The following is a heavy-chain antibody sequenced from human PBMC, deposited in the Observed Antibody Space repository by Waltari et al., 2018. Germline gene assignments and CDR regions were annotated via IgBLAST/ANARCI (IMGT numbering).Heavy chain of an antibody. D-gene: IGHD3-3*01. V-gene: IGHV4-39*07. CDR1: GGSISSSSYY. CDR3: ARDPPGFLEWLHAFDI. J-gene: IGHJ3*02. CDR2: IYYSGST. Sequence: QLQLQESGPGLVKPSETLSLTCTVSGGSISSSSYYWGWIRQPPGKGLEWIGSIYYSGSTYYNPSLKSRVTISVDTSKNQFSLKLSSVTAADTAVYYCARDPPGFLEWLHAFDIWGQGTMVTVSS.